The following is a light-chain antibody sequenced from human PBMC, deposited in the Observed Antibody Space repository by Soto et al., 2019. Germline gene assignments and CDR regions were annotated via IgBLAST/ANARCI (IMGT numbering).Light chain of an antibody. CDR3: QQRSNWPLIT. Sequence: ETVLTQSPASLSLSPGESATLSCRASQSVSTSLAWYQQKPGQAPRLLIHEAYRRATGVPARFSGSGSGTDFPLTISSLQPEDSAVYYCQQRSNWPLITFGQGTRLEIK. CDR2: EAY. CDR1: QSVSTS. V-gene: IGKV3-11*01. J-gene: IGKJ5*01.